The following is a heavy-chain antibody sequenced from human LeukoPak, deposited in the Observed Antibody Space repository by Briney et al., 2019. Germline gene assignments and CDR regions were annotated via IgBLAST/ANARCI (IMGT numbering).Heavy chain of an antibody. Sequence: SVNVSCTASGGTFSSYAISWVRQAPGQGLEWMGGIIPIFGTANYAQKFQGRVTITTDESTSTAYMELSSLRSEDTAVYYCARDRSGSYYFDYWGQGTLVTVSS. CDR1: GGTFSSYA. CDR2: IIPIFGTA. J-gene: IGHJ4*02. D-gene: IGHD1-26*01. V-gene: IGHV1-69*05. CDR3: ARDRSGSYYFDY.